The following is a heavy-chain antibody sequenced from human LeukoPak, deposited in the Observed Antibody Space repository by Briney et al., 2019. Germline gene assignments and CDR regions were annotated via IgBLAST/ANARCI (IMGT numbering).Heavy chain of an antibody. J-gene: IGHJ4*02. D-gene: IGHD2-2*01. CDR1: GYSFTDYW. CDR3: ARHRYCSTTACYDMGGY. Sequence: GESLKISCKGSGYSFTDYWIAWARQMPGKGLEWMGTIYPGDSDTRYSPSFRGQVTLSADKSISTAYLQWNSLRASDTAMYYCARHRYCSTTACYDMGGYWGQGTLVTVSS. CDR2: IYPGDSDT. V-gene: IGHV5-51*01.